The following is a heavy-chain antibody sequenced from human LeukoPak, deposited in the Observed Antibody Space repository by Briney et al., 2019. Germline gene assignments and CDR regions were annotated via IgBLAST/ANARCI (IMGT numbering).Heavy chain of an antibody. D-gene: IGHD3-22*01. CDR1: GGSFSGYY. Sequence: PSETLSLTCAVYGGSFSGYYWSWIRQPPGKGLEWIGEINHSGSTNYNPSLKSRVTISVDTSKNQFSLKLSSVTAADTAVYYCARHLYYDSSASEGDGRTFDIWGQGTMVTVSS. CDR2: INHSGST. V-gene: IGHV4-34*01. CDR3: ARHLYYDSSASEGDGRTFDI. J-gene: IGHJ3*02.